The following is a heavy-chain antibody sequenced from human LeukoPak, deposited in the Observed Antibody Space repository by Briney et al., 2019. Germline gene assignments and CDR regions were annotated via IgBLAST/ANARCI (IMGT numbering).Heavy chain of an antibody. CDR3: AREEVAGYFDY. Sequence: SETLSLTCAVHGGSFSGYYWSWIRQPPGKGLEWIGEINHSGSTNYNPSLKSRVTISVDTSKNQFSLKLSSVTAADTAVYYCAREEVAGYFDYWGQGTLVTVSS. J-gene: IGHJ4*02. CDR1: GGSFSGYY. D-gene: IGHD6-19*01. CDR2: INHSGST. V-gene: IGHV4-34*01.